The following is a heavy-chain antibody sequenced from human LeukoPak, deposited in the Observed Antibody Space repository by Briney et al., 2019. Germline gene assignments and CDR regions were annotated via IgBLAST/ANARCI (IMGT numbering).Heavy chain of an antibody. D-gene: IGHD2-15*01. CDR3: ARDCGGSCYALVTDAFDI. CDR2: ISSSGSTL. V-gene: IGHV3-48*03. J-gene: IGHJ3*02. CDR1: GFTFSSYE. Sequence: GGSLRLSCAASGFTFSSYEMNWVRQAPGKGLEWGSYISSSGSTLNYADSVKGRFTISRDNAKNSLYLQMNSLRAEDTAVYYCARDCGGSCYALVTDAFDIWGQGTMVTVSS.